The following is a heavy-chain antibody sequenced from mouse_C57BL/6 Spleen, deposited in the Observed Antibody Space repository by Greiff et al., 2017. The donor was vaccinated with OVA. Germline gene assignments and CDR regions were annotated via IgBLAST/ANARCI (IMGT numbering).Heavy chain of an antibody. CDR1: GYTFTSYW. CDR3: ARDRDKYFDV. CDR2: IDPSDSYT. V-gene: IGHV1-69*01. J-gene: IGHJ1*03. Sequence: VQLQQPGAELVMPGASVKLSCKASGYTFTSYWMHWVKQRPGQGLEWIGEIDPSDSYTNYNQKFKGKSTLTVDKYSSTAYLQLSSLTSEDSAVYYCARDRDKYFDVWGTGTTVTVSS.